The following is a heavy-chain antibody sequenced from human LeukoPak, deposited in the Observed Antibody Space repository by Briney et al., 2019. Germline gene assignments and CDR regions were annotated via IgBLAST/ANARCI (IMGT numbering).Heavy chain of an antibody. CDR2: ISYDGSNK. V-gene: IGHV3-30*03. D-gene: IGHD3-22*01. CDR1: GFTLSNYW. J-gene: IGHJ1*01. CDR3: AADYYDSSGYYHAEYFQH. Sequence: GGSLRLSCAASGFTLSNYWMTWVRQAPGKGLEWVAVISYDGSNKYYADSVKGRFTISRDNSKNTLYLQMNSLRAEDTAVYYCAADYYDSSGYYHAEYFQHWGQGTLVTVSS.